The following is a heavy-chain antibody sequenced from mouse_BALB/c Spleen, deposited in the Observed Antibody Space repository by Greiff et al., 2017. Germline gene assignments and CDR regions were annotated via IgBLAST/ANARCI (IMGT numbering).Heavy chain of an antibody. D-gene: IGHD2-4*01. CDR1: GFTFSDYY. CDR3: ARVDDYDEAWFAY. CDR2: ISDGGSYT. Sequence: EVMLVESGGGLVKPGGSLKLSCAASGFTFSDYYMYWVRQTPEKRLEWVATISDGGSYTYYPDSVKGRFTISRDNAKNNLYLQMSSLKSEDTAMYYCARVDDYDEAWFAYWGQGTLVTVSA. V-gene: IGHV5-4*02. J-gene: IGHJ3*01.